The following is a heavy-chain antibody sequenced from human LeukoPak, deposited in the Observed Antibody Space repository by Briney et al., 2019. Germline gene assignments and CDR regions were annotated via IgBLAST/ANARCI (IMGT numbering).Heavy chain of an antibody. J-gene: IGHJ4*02. CDR1: GFIFSSYS. Sequence: PGGSLRLSCAASGFIFSSYSMNWVRQAPGKGLEWVSSISSSSSYIYYADSVKGRFTISRDNAKNSLYLQMNSLRAEDTAVYYCARVRNWNDGSVLDYWGQGTLVTVSS. D-gene: IGHD1-20*01. V-gene: IGHV3-21*01. CDR3: ARVRNWNDGSVLDY. CDR2: ISSSSSYI.